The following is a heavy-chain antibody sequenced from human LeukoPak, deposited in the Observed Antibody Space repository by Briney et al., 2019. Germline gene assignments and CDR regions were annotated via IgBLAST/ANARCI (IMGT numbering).Heavy chain of an antibody. CDR3: ARQQGFEFDWDSSDAFDI. Sequence: GASVKVSCKASGYTFTSYAMHWVRQAPGQRLEWMGWINAGNGNTKYSQEFQGRVTITRDTSTNTAYMELRSLRSDDTAVYYCARQQGFEFDWDSSDAFDIWGQGTMVTVSS. D-gene: IGHD3-9*01. CDR2: INAGNGNT. J-gene: IGHJ3*02. V-gene: IGHV1-3*01. CDR1: GYTFTSYA.